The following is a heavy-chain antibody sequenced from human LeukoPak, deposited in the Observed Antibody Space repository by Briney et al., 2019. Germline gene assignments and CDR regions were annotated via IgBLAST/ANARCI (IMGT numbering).Heavy chain of an antibody. D-gene: IGHD7-27*01. CDR1: GFTFSGYS. CDR2: ISSSSNTI. Sequence: PGGSLRLSCAASGFTFSGYSLNWVRQAPGKGLEWVSYISSSSNTIYYADSVKGRFTISRDNAKNSLYLQMNSLRAEDTAAYYCARETGAFDYWGQGTLVTVSP. J-gene: IGHJ4*02. V-gene: IGHV3-48*01. CDR3: ARETGAFDY.